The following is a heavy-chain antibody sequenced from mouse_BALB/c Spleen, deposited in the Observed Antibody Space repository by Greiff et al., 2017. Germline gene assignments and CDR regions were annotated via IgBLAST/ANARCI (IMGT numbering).Heavy chain of an antibody. CDR2: ISSGGSYT. CDR3: TRDDGNPYYIDY. V-gene: IGHV5-6-4*01. D-gene: IGHD2-1*01. CDR1: GFTFSSYT. Sequence: DVMLVESGGGLVKPGGSLKLSCAASGFTFSSYTMSWVRQTPEKRLEWVATISSGGSYTYYPDSVKGRYTISRDNAKNTLYLQMSSLKSEDTAMYYCTRDDGNPYYIDYWGQGTTLTVSS. J-gene: IGHJ2*01.